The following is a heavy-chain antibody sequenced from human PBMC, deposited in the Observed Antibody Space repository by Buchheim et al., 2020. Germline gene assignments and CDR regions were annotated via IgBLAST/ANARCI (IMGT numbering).Heavy chain of an antibody. V-gene: IGHV3-23*01. Sequence: EVQLLESGGGLVQSGGSLRLSCAASGFTFSTYAMSWVRRAPGKGLEWVSTISDGGDNTYYADAVQGRFPRSRDNSKHNLYLRMNSLRAEDTAVYYCVAEMADWGQGTL. CDR2: ISDGGDNT. D-gene: IGHD5-24*01. CDR1: GFTFSTYA. J-gene: IGHJ4*02. CDR3: VAEMAD.